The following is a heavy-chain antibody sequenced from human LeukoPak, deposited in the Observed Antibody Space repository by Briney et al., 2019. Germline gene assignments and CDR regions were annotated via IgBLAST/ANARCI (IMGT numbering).Heavy chain of an antibody. D-gene: IGHD6-13*01. CDR1: GGSISSGGYY. CDR3: AREGIAAAGTAMPYFDY. V-gene: IGHV4-30-2*01. Sequence: SETLSLTCTVSGGSISSGGYYWSWIRQPPGKGLEWIGYIYHSGSTYYNPSLKSRVTISVDRSKNQFSLKLSSVTAADTAVYYCAREGIAAAGTAMPYFDYWGQGTLVTVSS. J-gene: IGHJ4*02. CDR2: IYHSGST.